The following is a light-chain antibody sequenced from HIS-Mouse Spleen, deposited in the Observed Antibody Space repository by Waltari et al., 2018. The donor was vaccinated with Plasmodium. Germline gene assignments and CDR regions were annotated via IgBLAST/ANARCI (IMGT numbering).Light chain of an antibody. J-gene: IGLJ3*02. CDR2: KDS. Sequence: SYELTQPSSVSVSPGPPARITCSGDVLPNQYPRWFQQKPGQAPGLVIYKDSERPSGIPERFSGSSSGTTVTLTISGAQVEDEADYYCYSAADNNRVFGGGTKLTVL. V-gene: IGLV3-27*01. CDR1: VLPNQY. CDR3: YSAADNNRV.